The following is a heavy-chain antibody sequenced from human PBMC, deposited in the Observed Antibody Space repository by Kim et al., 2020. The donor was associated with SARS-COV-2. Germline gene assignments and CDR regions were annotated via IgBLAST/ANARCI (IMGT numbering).Heavy chain of an antibody. Sequence: VKCRFTIARNNSKNTLYLQMNSLRAEDTAVYYCANDPVPAAAYYYYYMDVWGKGTTVTVSS. V-gene: IGHV3-23*01. D-gene: IGHD2-2*01. CDR3: ANDPVPAAAYYYYYMDV. J-gene: IGHJ6*03.